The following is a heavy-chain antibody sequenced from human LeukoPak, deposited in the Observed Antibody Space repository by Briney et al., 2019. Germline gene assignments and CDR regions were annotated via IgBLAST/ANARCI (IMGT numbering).Heavy chain of an antibody. Sequence: SETLSLTCTVSGGSISSYYWSWIRQPAGKGLEWIGRIYTSGSTNYNPSLKSRVTMSVDTSKNQFSLKLSSVTAADTAVYYCAKEQWLDYYYYMDVWGKGTMVTVSS. D-gene: IGHD6-19*01. J-gene: IGHJ6*03. CDR1: GGSISSYY. CDR3: AKEQWLDYYYYMDV. V-gene: IGHV4-4*07. CDR2: IYTSGST.